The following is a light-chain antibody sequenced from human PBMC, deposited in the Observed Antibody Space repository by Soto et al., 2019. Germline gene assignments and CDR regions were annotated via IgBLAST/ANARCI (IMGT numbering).Light chain of an antibody. CDR1: QSISSY. CDR3: QQSYSTPQT. J-gene: IGKJ4*01. CDR2: AAS. V-gene: IGKV1-39*01. Sequence: DIQMTQSPSSLSAPVGDRVTITCRASQSISSYLNWYQQKPGKAPKLLIYAASSLQSGVPSRFSGSGSGTDFTLTISSLQPEDFATYYCQQSYSTPQTFGGGTKVDIK.